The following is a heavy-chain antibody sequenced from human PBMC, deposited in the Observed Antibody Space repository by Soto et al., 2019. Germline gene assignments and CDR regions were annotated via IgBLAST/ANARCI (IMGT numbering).Heavy chain of an antibody. D-gene: IGHD2-2*01. CDR1: GFTFSSYS. V-gene: IGHV3-21*01. Sequence: GGSLRLSCAASGFTFSSYSMNWVRQAPGKGLEWVSSISSSSSYIYYADSVKGRFTISRDNAKNSLYLQMNSLRAEDTAVYYCARARMGDIVVVPAAYYFDYWGQGTLVTVSS. J-gene: IGHJ4*02. CDR3: ARARMGDIVVVPAAYYFDY. CDR2: ISSSSSYI.